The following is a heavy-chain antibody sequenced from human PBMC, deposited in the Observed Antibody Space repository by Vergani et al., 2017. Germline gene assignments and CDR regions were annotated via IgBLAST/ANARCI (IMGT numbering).Heavy chain of an antibody. Sequence: EVQLLESGGGLVQPGGSLRLSCAASGFTFSSYAMSWVRQAPGKGLEWVSAISGSGGSTYYADSVKGRFTISRDNSKNTLYLQMNSLRAEDTAVYYCAKGSDYVVVVPAAILGWGQGTLVTVSS. CDR1: GFTFSSYA. CDR3: AKGSDYVVVVPAAILG. V-gene: IGHV3-23*01. D-gene: IGHD2-2*01. CDR2: ISGSGGST. J-gene: IGHJ4*02.